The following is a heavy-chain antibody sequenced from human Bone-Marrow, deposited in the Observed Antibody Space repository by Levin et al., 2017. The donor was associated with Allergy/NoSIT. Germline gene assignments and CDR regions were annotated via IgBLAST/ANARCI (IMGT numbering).Heavy chain of an antibody. Sequence: HGESLKISCAASGFTFSSYGMHWVRQAPGKGLEWVAVISYDGSNKYYADSVKGRFTISRDNSKNTLYLQMNSLRAEDTAVYYCAKLVGATTNDAFDIWGQGTMVTVSS. V-gene: IGHV3-30*18. CDR2: ISYDGSNK. J-gene: IGHJ3*02. CDR3: AKLVGATTNDAFDI. D-gene: IGHD1-26*01. CDR1: GFTFSSYG.